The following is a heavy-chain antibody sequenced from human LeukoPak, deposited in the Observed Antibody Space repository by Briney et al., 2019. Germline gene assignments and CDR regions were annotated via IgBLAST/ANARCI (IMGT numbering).Heavy chain of an antibody. CDR1: GGSISSYY. CDR3: ARYIVSYPHDAFDI. Sequence: SETLSLTCTVSGGSISSYYWTWIRQPPGKGLEWIGYIYYSGSTNYNPSLKSRVTISVDTSKNQFSLKLSSVTAADTAFYYCARYIVSYPHDAFDIWGQGTMVTVSS. J-gene: IGHJ3*02. D-gene: IGHD2-15*01. CDR2: IYYSGST. V-gene: IGHV4-59*01.